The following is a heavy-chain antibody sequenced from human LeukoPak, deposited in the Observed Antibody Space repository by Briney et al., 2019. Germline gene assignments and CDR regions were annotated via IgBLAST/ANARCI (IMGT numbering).Heavy chain of an antibody. V-gene: IGHV3-23*01. CDR1: GFTFNNYA. Sequence: GGSLRLSCAASGFTFNNYAMSWVRQAPGKGLEWVSAISASGCATFYADSVKGRFTISRDNSKNTLYLQMNSLKAEDRAVYYWARSTGYSSSWYYFDYWGRGTLLTVSS. D-gene: IGHD6-13*01. J-gene: IGHJ4*02. CDR2: ISASGCAT. CDR3: ARSTGYSSSWYYFDY.